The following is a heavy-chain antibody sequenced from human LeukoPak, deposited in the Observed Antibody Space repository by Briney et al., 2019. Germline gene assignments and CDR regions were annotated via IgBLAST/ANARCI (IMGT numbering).Heavy chain of an antibody. D-gene: IGHD3-22*01. J-gene: IGHJ4*02. CDR3: ARTGSSGYYYDDRYYFDY. Sequence: SETLSLTCTVSGGSISSYYWSWIRQPPGKGLEWIGYIYYSGSTYYNPSLKSRVTISVDTSKNQFSLKLSSVTAADTAVYYCARTGSSGYYYDDRYYFDYWGQGTLVTVSS. V-gene: IGHV4-59*01. CDR1: GGSISSYY. CDR2: IYYSGST.